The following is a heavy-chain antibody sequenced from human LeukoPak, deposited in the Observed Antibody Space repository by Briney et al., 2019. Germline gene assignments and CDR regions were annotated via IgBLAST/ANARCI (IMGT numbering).Heavy chain of an antibody. CDR3: ATGTIVATYDY. CDR1: GGTFSSYA. V-gene: IGHV1-69*06. CDR2: IIPIFGTA. D-gene: IGHD5-12*01. Sequence: SVKVSCKASGGTFSSYAISWVRQAPGQGLEWMGGIIPIFGTANYAQKFQGRVTMTEDTSTDTAYMELSSLRSEDTAVYYCATGTIVATYDYWGQGTLVTVSS. J-gene: IGHJ4*02.